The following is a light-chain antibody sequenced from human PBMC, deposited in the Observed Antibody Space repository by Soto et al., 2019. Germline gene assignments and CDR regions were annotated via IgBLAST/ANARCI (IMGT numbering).Light chain of an antibody. J-gene: IGKJ4*01. V-gene: IGKV3-11*01. CDR3: QQRSNWPPT. CDR2: DAS. Sequence: EIVLTQSPATLSLSPGERPTLSCRASQSVSSYLAWYQQKPGQAPRLLIYDASNMATGIPARFSGSGSGTDFTLTISSLEPEDFAVYYCQQRSNWPPTFGGGNKVEIK. CDR1: QSVSSY.